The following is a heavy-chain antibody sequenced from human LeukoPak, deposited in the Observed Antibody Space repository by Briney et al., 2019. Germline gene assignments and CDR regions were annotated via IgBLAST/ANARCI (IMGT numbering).Heavy chain of an antibody. CDR3: ARDRYCNGCSGLFFDY. CDR1: GFTFSSYG. J-gene: IGHJ4*02. D-gene: IGHD2-15*01. Sequence: PGGSLRLSCAASGFTFSSYGMHWVRQAPGKGLEWVAVMYYDGISKYYADSVKGRFTISRDNSMNTLYLQMNSLRATDRAVYFCARDRYCNGCSGLFFDYWGQGTLVTVSS. V-gene: IGHV3-33*08. CDR2: MYYDGISK.